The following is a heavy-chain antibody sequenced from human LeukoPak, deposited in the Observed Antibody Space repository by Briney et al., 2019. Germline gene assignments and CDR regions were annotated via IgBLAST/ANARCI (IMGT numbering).Heavy chain of an antibody. CDR1: GFPFSGSA. D-gene: IGHD6-13*01. CDR3: TRLGLGQQLGIDY. Sequence: PGGSQNLLCAASGFPFSGSAVHWVRQAPGKGLEWVGRIRSKANSYATGYAVSVEGRFTISRDDSKNTAYLQMNSLKTEDTAVYYCTRLGLGQQLGIDYWGQENLVTVSS. V-gene: IGHV3-73*01. J-gene: IGHJ4*01. CDR2: IRSKANSYAT.